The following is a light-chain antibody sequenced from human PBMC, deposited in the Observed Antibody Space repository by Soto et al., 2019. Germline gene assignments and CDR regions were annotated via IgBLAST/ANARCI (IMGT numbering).Light chain of an antibody. J-gene: IGKJ5*01. CDR1: QSVSSK. CDR3: HHYGTSPT. CDR2: GAS. V-gene: IGKV3-20*01. Sequence: IVLTQSQGTLSLSPVETATLSCRASQSVSSKLAWYQQKPGQAPRLLIYGASNRATGIPDRFSGSGSGTDFTLTISRLEPEDFAVYFCHHYGTSPTFGQGTRLEIK.